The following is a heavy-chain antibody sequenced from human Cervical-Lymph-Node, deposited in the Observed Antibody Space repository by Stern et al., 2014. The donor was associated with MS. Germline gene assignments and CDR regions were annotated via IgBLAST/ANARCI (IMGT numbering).Heavy chain of an antibody. Sequence: QVQLQESGPGLVKPSESLSLTCSVSGGSVSSCTYYWNWIRQPPGKGLEWVGYIYYSGSTNYNPSLKSRVTISVDTSKNRFSLKLSSVTAADTAMYYCARQVTPKSRFDPWGQGILVTVSS. V-gene: IGHV4-61*01. CDR2: IYYSGST. J-gene: IGHJ5*02. D-gene: IGHD2-21*02. CDR3: ARQVTPKSRFDP. CDR1: GGSVSSCTYY.